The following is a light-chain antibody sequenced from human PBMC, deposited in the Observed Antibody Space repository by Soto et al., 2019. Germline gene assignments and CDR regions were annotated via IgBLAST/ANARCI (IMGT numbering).Light chain of an antibody. CDR2: DVN. CDR1: SSDIGDYNY. J-gene: IGLJ1*01. V-gene: IGLV2-14*03. Sequence: QSALTQPASVSGSPGQSITISCTGTSSDIGDYNYVSWYQQHPGKAPKLTIYDVNTRPSGVSNRFSGSKSGNTASLTISDLQAEDKADYYCSSYTPSGTGLFGTGTKVTVL. CDR3: SSYTPSGTGL.